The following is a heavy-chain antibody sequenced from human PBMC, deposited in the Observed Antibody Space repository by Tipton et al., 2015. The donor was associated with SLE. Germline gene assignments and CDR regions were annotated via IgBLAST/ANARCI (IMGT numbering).Heavy chain of an antibody. Sequence: TLSLTCTVSGGSISSYYWSWIRQPPGKGLEWIGYTYYSGSTNHNPSLKSRVTISVDTSKNQFSLKLSSVTAADTAVYYCARASGSYDYWGQGTLVTVSS. V-gene: IGHV4-59*08. CDR2: TYYSGST. CDR3: ARASGSYDY. CDR1: GGSISSYY. J-gene: IGHJ4*02. D-gene: IGHD1-26*01.